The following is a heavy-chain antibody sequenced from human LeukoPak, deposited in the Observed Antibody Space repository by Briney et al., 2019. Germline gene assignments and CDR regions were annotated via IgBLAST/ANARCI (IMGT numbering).Heavy chain of an antibody. CDR2: IYYSGST. CDR1: GGSISSGGYS. D-gene: IGHD2-21*02. V-gene: IGHV4-61*08. CDR3: ARLVVTATYHFDY. J-gene: IGHJ4*02. Sequence: SETLSLTCAVSGGSISSGGYSWSWIRQPPGKGLEWIAYIYYSGSTNYSPSLKSRVTLSVDTSKNQFSLKLSSVTAADTAVYYCARLVVTATYHFDYWGQGTLVTVSS.